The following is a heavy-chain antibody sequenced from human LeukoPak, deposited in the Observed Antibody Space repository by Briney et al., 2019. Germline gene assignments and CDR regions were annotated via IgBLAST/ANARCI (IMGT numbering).Heavy chain of an antibody. CDR1: GGTFSSYA. D-gene: IGHD6-19*01. Sequence: ASVKVSCKASGGTFSSYAISWVRQAPGQGLEWMGRIIPILGMANYALKFQGRVTITADKSTSTAYMELSSLRSEDTAVYYCARGIVAIAVAGNDAFDIWGQGTMVTVSS. V-gene: IGHV1-69*04. CDR2: IIPILGMA. J-gene: IGHJ3*02. CDR3: ARGIVAIAVAGNDAFDI.